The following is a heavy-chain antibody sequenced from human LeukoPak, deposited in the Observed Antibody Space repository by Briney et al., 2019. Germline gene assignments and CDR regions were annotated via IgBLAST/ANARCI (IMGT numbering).Heavy chain of an antibody. CDR3: TRHHSRVGDAFDI. Sequence: AGGSLRLSCAVSGFTFSGSAIHWVRQASGRGLEWVGRIRSKTNDYATAYAASVRGRFTVSRDDSENTAYLQKPEDTAVYYCTRHHSRVGDAFDIWGLGTIVTVSS. J-gene: IGHJ3*02. V-gene: IGHV3-73*01. CDR2: IRSKTNDYAT. CDR1: GFTFSGSA.